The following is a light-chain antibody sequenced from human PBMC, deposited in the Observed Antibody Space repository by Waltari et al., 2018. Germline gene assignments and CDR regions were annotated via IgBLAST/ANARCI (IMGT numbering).Light chain of an antibody. CDR2: DAS. V-gene: IGKV3-11*01. J-gene: IGKJ1*01. Sequence: EIVLTQSPATLSLSPGERATLPCRASQSVSSYLAWYQQKPGQAPRLLIYDASNRGTGIPARCSGSGSGTDFTLTISSLEPEDFAVYYCQQRSNWPPWTFGQGTKVEIK. CDR3: QQRSNWPPWT. CDR1: QSVSSY.